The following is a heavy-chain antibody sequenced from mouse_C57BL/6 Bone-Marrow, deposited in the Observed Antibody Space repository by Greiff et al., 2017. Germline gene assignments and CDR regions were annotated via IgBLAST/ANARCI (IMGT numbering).Heavy chain of an antibody. D-gene: IGHD2-4*01. V-gene: IGHV1-76*01. Sequence: QVQLQQSGAELVRPGASVKLSCKASGYTFTDYYINWVKQRPGQGLEWIARIYPGSGNTYYNEKFKGKATLTAEKSSSTAYMQLSSLTSEDSAVYFCAPMINYAMDYWGQGTSVTVSS. CDR3: APMINYAMDY. CDR2: IYPGSGNT. CDR1: GYTFTDYY. J-gene: IGHJ4*01.